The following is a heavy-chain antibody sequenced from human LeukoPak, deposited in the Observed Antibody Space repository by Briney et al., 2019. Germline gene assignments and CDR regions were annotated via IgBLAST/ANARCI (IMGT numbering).Heavy chain of an antibody. CDR2: IYHSGST. V-gene: IGHV4-38-2*02. Sequence: VKPSETXSLTCTVSGYSISSGYYWGWIRQPQGKGLEWIGSIYHSGSTYYNPSLKSRVTISVNTTKNKCSRKMRDITAADTAVYYCATPLLDYYDSSGQLYYFDYWGQGTLVTVSS. J-gene: IGHJ4*02. CDR3: ATPLLDYYDSSGQLYYFDY. D-gene: IGHD3-22*01. CDR1: GYSISSGYY.